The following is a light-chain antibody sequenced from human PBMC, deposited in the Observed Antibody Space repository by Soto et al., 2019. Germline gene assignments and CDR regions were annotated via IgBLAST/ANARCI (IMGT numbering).Light chain of an antibody. CDR3: QQYNSYSWT. Sequence: DIQMTQSPSTLSASVGDRVTITCGASQSISSWLAWYQQKPGKAPKLLIYKASSLESGVPSRFSGSGSGTEFTLTIRSLQTDDFATYYCQQYNSYSWTFGKGTKV. J-gene: IGKJ1*01. V-gene: IGKV1-5*03. CDR2: KAS. CDR1: QSISSW.